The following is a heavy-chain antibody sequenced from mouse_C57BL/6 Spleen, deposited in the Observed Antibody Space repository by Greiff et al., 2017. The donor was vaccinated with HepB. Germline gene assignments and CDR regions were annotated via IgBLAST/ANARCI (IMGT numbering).Heavy chain of an antibody. D-gene: IGHD1-1*01. CDR3: ARPVYLPYYPMDY. CDR2: ISSGSSTI. V-gene: IGHV5-17*01. CDR1: GFTFSDYG. Sequence: EVMLVESGGGLVKPGGSLKLSCAASGFTFSDYGMHWVRQAPEKGLEWVAYISSGSSTIYYADTVKGRFTISRDNAKNTLFLQMTSLRSEDTAMYYCARPVYLPYYPMDYWGQGTSVTVSS. J-gene: IGHJ4*01.